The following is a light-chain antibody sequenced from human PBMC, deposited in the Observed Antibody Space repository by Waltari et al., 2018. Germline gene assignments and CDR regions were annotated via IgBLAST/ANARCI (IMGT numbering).Light chain of an antibody. V-gene: IGKV1-39*01. Sequence: DIQMTQSPSSLSASVGDRVTITCRASQSISNYLNWYKQKPGKAPKLLIYAASSLQSGVPSRFSGSGSGTDFILTISSLQPEDFATYYCQQSYSTPFTFGPGTKVDIK. J-gene: IGKJ3*01. CDR3: QQSYSTPFT. CDR1: QSISNY. CDR2: AAS.